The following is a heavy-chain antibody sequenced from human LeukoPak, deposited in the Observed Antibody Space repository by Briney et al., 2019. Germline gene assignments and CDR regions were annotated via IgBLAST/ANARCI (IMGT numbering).Heavy chain of an antibody. CDR3: ARASGRYSSSWFFDY. CDR2: ISSSGSTI. J-gene: IGHJ4*02. V-gene: IGHV3-11*01. CDR1: GFTFSDYY. Sequence: GGSLRLSCVASGFTFSDYYMSWIRQAPGKGLEWVSYISSSGSTIYYADSVKGRFTISRDNAKNSLYLQMNSLRAEDTAVYYCARASGRYSSSWFFDYWGQGTLVTVSS. D-gene: IGHD6-13*01.